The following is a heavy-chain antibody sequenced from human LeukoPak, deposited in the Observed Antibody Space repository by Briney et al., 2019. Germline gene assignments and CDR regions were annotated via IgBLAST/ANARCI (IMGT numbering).Heavy chain of an antibody. V-gene: IGHV3-48*03. CDR3: ARDPLRCSGGSCYSDYCYYGMDV. CDR2: ISSSGSTI. J-gene: IGHJ6*04. Sequence: GGSLRLSCAASGFTFSSYEMNWVRQAPGKGLEWVSYISSSGSTIYYADSVKGRFTISRDNAKNSLYLQMNSLRAEDTAVYYCARDPLRCSGGSCYSDYCYYGMDVWGKGTTVTVSS. D-gene: IGHD2-15*01. CDR1: GFTFSSYE.